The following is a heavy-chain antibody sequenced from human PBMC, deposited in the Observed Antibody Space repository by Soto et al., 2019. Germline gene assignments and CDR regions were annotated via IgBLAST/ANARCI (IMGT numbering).Heavy chain of an antibody. V-gene: IGHV1-46*01. CDR1: GYTFTSYY. D-gene: IGHD3-22*01. Sequence: GASVKVSCKASGYTFTSYYMHWVRQAPGQGLEWMGIINPSGGSTSYAQKFQGRVTMTRDTSTSTVYMELSSLRSEDTAVYYCARDVTMIVVVNYFDYWGQGALVTVSS. CDR3: ARDVTMIVVVNYFDY. CDR2: INPSGGST. J-gene: IGHJ4*02.